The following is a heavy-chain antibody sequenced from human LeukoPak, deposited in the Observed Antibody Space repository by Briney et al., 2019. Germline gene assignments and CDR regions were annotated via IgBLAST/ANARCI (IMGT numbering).Heavy chain of an antibody. CDR1: GYTFTSYG. CDR3: ARGGGYGDYPLDGMDV. D-gene: IGHD4-17*01. Sequence: GASVKVSCKASGYTFTSYGISWVRQAPGQVLEWMGWISAYNGNTNYAQKLQGRVTMTTDTSTSTAYMELRSLRSDDTAVYYCARGGGYGDYPLDGMDVWGKGTTVTVSS. CDR2: ISAYNGNT. J-gene: IGHJ6*04. V-gene: IGHV1-18*04.